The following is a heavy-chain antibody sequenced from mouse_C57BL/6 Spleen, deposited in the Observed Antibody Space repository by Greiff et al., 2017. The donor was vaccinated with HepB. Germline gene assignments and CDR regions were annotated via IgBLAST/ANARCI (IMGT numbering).Heavy chain of an antibody. V-gene: IGHV1-50*01. Sequence: QVQLKQPGAELVKPGASVKLSCKASGYTFTSYWMQWVKQRPGQGLEWIGEIDPSDSYTNYNQKFKGKATLTVDTSSSTAYMQLSSLTSEDSAVYYCAREGGNSNWLDYWGQGTTLTVSS. CDR3: AREGGNSNWLDY. D-gene: IGHD2-1*01. J-gene: IGHJ2*01. CDR1: GYTFTSYW. CDR2: IDPSDSYT.